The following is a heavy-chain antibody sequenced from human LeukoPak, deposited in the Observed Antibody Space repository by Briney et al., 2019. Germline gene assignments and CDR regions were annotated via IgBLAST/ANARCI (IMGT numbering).Heavy chain of an antibody. J-gene: IGHJ4*01. CDR3: AKDSNKGGYSFGS. CDR1: GFTFHHYS. CDR2: ISWDGGIT. Sequence: GGSLRLSCAASGFTFHHYSMHWVRQPPGKGLEWVSLISWDGGITYYADSVRGRFTISRDNSKNSLSLEMNSLRTEDTALYYCAKDSNKGGYSFGSWGQGTLVTVTS. D-gene: IGHD5-12*01. V-gene: IGHV3-43*01.